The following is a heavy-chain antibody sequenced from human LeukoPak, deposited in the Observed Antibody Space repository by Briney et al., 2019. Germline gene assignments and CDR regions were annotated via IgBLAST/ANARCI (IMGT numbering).Heavy chain of an antibody. J-gene: IGHJ4*02. Sequence: SETLSLTCIVSGGSISSGSYYWSWIRQPAGKGLEWIGRIYTSGSTTYNPSLKSRIIISLDPSKNQFSLKLSSVTAADTAVYYCARAAAAAFDYWGQGTLVTVSS. CDR1: GGSISSGSYY. V-gene: IGHV4-61*02. CDR3: ARAAAAAFDY. D-gene: IGHD6-13*01. CDR2: IYTSGST.